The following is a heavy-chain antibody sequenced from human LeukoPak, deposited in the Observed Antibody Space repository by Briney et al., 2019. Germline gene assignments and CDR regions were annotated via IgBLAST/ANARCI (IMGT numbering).Heavy chain of an antibody. V-gene: IGHV3-23*01. CDR2: ISGSGGST. J-gene: IGHJ6*02. Sequence: GGSLRLSCAASGFTFSSYAMSWVRQAPGKGLEWVSAISGSGGSTYYADSVKGRFTISRDNSKNTLYLQVNSLRAEDTAVYYCAKGDGETYYYYYGMDVWGQGTTVTASS. CDR3: AKGDGETYYYYYGMDV. CDR1: GFTFSSYA. D-gene: IGHD4-17*01.